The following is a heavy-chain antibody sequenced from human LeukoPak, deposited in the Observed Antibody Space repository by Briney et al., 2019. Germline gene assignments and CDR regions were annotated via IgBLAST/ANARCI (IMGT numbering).Heavy chain of an antibody. V-gene: IGHV4-4*02. CDR3: ARVGKYCTNGVCYLSGGHFDY. J-gene: IGHJ4*02. Sequence: SETLSLTCAVSGDSISNTNWWSWVRQPPGKGLEWIGEIFHSGTTNYNPSLKSRVTISVDTSKNQFSLKLSSVTAADTAVYYCARVGKYCTNGVCYLSGGHFDYWGQGTLVTVSS. D-gene: IGHD2-8*01. CDR2: IFHSGTT. CDR1: GDSISNTNW.